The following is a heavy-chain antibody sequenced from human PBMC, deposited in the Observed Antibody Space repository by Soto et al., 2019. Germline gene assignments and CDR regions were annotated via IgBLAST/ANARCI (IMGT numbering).Heavy chain of an antibody. J-gene: IGHJ6*02. CDR3: ARGYYYGSGRPSDYYGMDV. Sequence: SVKVSCKASGGTFSSYAISWVRQAPGQGLEWMGGIIPIFGTANYAQKFQGRVTITADKSTSTAYMELSSLRSEDTAVYYCARGYYYGSGRPSDYYGMDVWGQGXTVTVYS. CDR1: GGTFSSYA. D-gene: IGHD3-10*01. CDR2: IIPIFGTA. V-gene: IGHV1-69*06.